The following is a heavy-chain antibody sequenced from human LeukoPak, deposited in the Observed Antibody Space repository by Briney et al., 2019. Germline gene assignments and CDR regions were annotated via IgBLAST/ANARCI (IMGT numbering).Heavy chain of an antibody. J-gene: IGHJ2*01. V-gene: IGHV4-59*08. CDR1: GGSISGHF. D-gene: IGHD2-15*01. CDR2: IYYSGST. CDR3: ARHASTPWYFDL. Sequence: SETPSLTCTVSGGSISGHFWSWFRQPPGGRLEWIGYIYYSGSTNYSPSLKSRVTISVDTSKNQFSLKLSSVTAADTALYYCARHASTPWYFDLWGRGTLVTVSS.